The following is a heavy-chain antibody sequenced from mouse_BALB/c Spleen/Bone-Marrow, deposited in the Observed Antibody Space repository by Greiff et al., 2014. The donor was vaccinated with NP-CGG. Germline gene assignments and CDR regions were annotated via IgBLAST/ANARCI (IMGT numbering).Heavy chain of an antibody. V-gene: IGHV3-8*02. Sequence: EVQLQQSGPSLVKPSQTLSLTCSVTGDSITSGYWNWIRKFPGNKLEYMGYISYSGITYYNPSLKSRISITRDTSKNQYYLQLNSVTTEDTATYFCARLEEGYGNYEGYYYALDYWDQGTSVTVSS. CDR1: GDSITSGY. CDR3: ARLEEGYGNYEGYYYALDY. D-gene: IGHD2-10*02. J-gene: IGHJ4*01. CDR2: ISYSGIT.